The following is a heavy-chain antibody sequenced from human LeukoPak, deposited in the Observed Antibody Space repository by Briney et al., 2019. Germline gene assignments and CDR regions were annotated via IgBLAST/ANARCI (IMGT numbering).Heavy chain of an antibody. Sequence: GGSLRLSCAASGFTFSSYSMNWVRQAPGKGLEWVSSISSSSSYIYYADSVKGRFTISRDNAKNSLYLQMNSLRAEDTAVYYCAKELSAQGFADYXGQGTLVXVSS. CDR2: ISSSSSYI. CDR3: AKELSAQGFADY. J-gene: IGHJ4*02. D-gene: IGHD3-10*01. CDR1: GFTFSSYS. V-gene: IGHV3-21*01.